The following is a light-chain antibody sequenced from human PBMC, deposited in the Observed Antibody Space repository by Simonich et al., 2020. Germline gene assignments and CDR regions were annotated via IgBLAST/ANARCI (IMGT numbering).Light chain of an antibody. CDR1: QSVLYSSNNKNY. J-gene: IGKJ1*01. V-gene: IGKV4-1*01. CDR2: WAS. CDR3: QQYYSTSWT. Sequence: DIVMTQSPDSLAVSLGERATINCKSSQSVLYSSNNKNYLAWYQRKPGQPHKLLIYWASTRESGVPDRFSGSGSGTDFTLTISSLQAEDVAVYYCQQYYSTSWTFGQGTKVEIK.